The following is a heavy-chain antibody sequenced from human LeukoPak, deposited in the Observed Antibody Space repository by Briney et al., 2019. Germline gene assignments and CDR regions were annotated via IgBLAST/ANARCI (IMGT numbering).Heavy chain of an antibody. CDR3: AREYGDYDDTYNWFDP. D-gene: IGHD4-17*01. CDR2: INPNSGGT. Sequence: ASVKVSCKASGYTFTGYYMHWVRQAPGRGLEWMGWINPNSGGTNYAQKFQGRVTMTRDTSISTAYMELSRLRSDDTAVYYCAREYGDYDDTYNWFDPWGQGTLVTVSS. CDR1: GYTFTGYY. V-gene: IGHV1-2*02. J-gene: IGHJ5*02.